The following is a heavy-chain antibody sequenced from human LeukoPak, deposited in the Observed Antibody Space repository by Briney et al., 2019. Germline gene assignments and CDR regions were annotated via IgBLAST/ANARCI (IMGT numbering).Heavy chain of an antibody. D-gene: IGHD3-22*01. CDR2: IYPGDSDT. Sequence: GESLKIPCKGSGYRFTRYWDGWVRQMPGKGLEWMGIIYPGDSDTRYSPSFQGQVTISADKSISTAYLQWNSLKASDTAMYYCARSGYYYDSSGYYPLVNDYWGQGTLVTVSS. CDR3: ARSGYYYDSSGYYPLVNDY. V-gene: IGHV5-51*01. CDR1: GYRFTRYW. J-gene: IGHJ4*02.